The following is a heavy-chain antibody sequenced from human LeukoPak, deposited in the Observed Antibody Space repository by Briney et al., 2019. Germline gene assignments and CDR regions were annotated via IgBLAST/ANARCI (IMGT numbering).Heavy chain of an antibody. Sequence: SETLSLTCTVSGGSISSYYWSWLRQPPGKGLEWIGYIYYSGSTNYNPSLKSRVTISVDTSKNQFSLKLSSVTAADTAVYYCARGDGSGYPFDYWGQGTLVTVSS. CDR2: IYYSGST. V-gene: IGHV4-59*01. CDR3: ARGDGSGYPFDY. J-gene: IGHJ4*02. D-gene: IGHD3-22*01. CDR1: GGSISSYY.